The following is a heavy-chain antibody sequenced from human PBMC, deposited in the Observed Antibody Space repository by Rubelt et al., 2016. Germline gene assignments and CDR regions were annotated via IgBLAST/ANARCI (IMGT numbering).Heavy chain of an antibody. CDR3: ARDGNYYGMDV. J-gene: IGHJ6*02. CDR1: GYTFTNYY. V-gene: IGHV1-46*01. CDR2: INPSDGST. Sequence: QVQLVQSGAEVKKPGASVKVSCKASGYTFTNYYMHWVRQAPGQGLEWVGIINPSDGSTSYAQKFQGRVTMTRDTSTSTVYMELSSLRSEDTAVYYCARDGNYYGMDVWGQGTTVTVSS.